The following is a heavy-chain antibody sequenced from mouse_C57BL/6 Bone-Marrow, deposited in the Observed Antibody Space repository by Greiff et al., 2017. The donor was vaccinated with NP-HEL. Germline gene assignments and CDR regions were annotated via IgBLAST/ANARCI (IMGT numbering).Heavy chain of an antibody. J-gene: IGHJ1*03. CDR3: AKALWV. Sequence: QVQLQQSGAELVRPGASVKMSCKASGYTFTSYTMHWVKQRPGQGLEWIGYINPSSGYTKYKQKVKDKATLTADKSSSTTYMQLSRLTSEDSAVYYCAKALWVWGTGTTVSVSS. CDR2: INPSSGYT. CDR1: GYTFTSYT. V-gene: IGHV1-4*01. D-gene: IGHD6-1*01.